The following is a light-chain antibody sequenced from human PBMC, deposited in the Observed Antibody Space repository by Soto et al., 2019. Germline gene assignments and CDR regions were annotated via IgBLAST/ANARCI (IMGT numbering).Light chain of an antibody. J-gene: IGKJ1*01. CDR3: QHYNSDPWT. CDR1: QTIRRW. V-gene: IGKV1-5*01. CDR2: DAS. Sequence: DIEMTQSPSTLSASVGDRVTITCRASQTIRRWLAWYQQRPGKAPKVLIYDASTLESGVPARFSGSGSETKFTLTIGSLQPEDSATYYCQHYNSDPWTFGQGTKVDIK.